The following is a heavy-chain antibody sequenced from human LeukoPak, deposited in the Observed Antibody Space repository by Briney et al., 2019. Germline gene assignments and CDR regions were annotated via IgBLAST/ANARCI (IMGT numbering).Heavy chain of an antibody. Sequence: GGSLRLFCAASGFTFSSYSMNWVRQAPGKGLEWVSSISSSSSYIYYADSVKGRFTISRDNAKNSLYLQMNSLRAEDTAVYYYARDRGTYSSSWYFEYDYWGQGTLVTVSS. J-gene: IGHJ4*02. CDR1: GFTFSSYS. CDR2: ISSSSSYI. V-gene: IGHV3-21*01. D-gene: IGHD6-13*01. CDR3: ARDRGTYSSSWYFEYDY.